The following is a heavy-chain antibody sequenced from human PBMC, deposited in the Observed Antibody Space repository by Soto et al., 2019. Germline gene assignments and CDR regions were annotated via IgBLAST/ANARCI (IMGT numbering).Heavy chain of an antibody. J-gene: IGHJ4*02. CDR3: ARKARGYDSSGYYYYFDY. CDR1: GGTFSSYA. CDR2: IIPIFGTA. Sequence: ASVKVSCKASGGTFSSYAISWVRQAPGQGLEWMGGIIPIFGTANYAQKFQGRVTITADESTSTAYMELGSLRSEDTAVYYCARKARGYDSSGYYYYFDYWGQGTLVTVSS. D-gene: IGHD3-22*01. V-gene: IGHV1-69*13.